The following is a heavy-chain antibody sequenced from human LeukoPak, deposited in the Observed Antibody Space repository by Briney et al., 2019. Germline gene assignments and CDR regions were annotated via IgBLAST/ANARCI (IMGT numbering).Heavy chain of an antibody. CDR2: ISAYNGNT. CDR3: AREPPTPFRMVTTIEHGMDV. CDR1: GYTFTSYG. J-gene: IGHJ6*02. D-gene: IGHD2-21*02. V-gene: IGHV1-18*01. Sequence: ASVKVSCKASGYTFTSYGISWVRQAPGQGLEWMGWISAYNGNTNYAQKLQGRVTMTTDTSTSTAYMELRSLRSDDTAVDYCAREPPTPFRMVTTIEHGMDVWGQGTTVPVPS.